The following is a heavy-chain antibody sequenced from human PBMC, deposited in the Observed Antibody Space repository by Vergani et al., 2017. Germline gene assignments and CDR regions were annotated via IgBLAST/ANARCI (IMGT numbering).Heavy chain of an antibody. CDR3: AKGGDVTTGVYYYYYYMDV. V-gene: IGHV3-73*01. D-gene: IGHD4-11*01. Sequence: VQLVESGGGVVQPGGSLKLSCAASGFTFSGSAMHWVRQASGKGLEWVGRIRSKANSYAKAYAASVKGRFTISRDDSKNTAYLQMNSLKTEDTAVYYCAKGGDVTTGVYYYYYYMDVWGKGTTVTVSS. J-gene: IGHJ6*03. CDR2: IRSKANSYAK. CDR1: GFTFSGSA.